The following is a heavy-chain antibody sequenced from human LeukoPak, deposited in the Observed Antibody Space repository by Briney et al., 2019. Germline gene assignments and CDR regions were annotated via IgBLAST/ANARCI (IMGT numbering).Heavy chain of an antibody. CDR1: GYTFTGYY. J-gene: IGHJ4*02. D-gene: IGHD3-22*01. Sequence: ASVKVSCKASGYTFTGYYMHWVRQAPGQGLEWMAWINPTSGATNYAQKFQGRVTMTRDTSISTVYMELSRLRSDDTALYYCARNGEYFYDRRDFDYWGQGTLVTVSS. CDR2: INPTSGAT. CDR3: ARNGEYFYDRRDFDY. V-gene: IGHV1-2*02.